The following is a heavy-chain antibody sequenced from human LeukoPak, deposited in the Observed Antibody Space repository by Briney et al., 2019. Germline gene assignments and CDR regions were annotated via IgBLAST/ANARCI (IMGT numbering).Heavy chain of an antibody. V-gene: IGHV1-18*04. CDR1: GYTFINYG. CDR2: ISGYNGNT. Sequence: ASVKVSCKASGYTFINYGFTWVRQAPEQGLEWMGWISGYNGNTNYLQKFQGRVTMTTDTSTNTVYMELRSLSSDDTAVYYCARVSTNSRVGGYDPQWYFDLWGRGTLVTVSS. J-gene: IGHJ2*01. D-gene: IGHD5-12*01. CDR3: ARVSTNSRVGGYDPQWYFDL.